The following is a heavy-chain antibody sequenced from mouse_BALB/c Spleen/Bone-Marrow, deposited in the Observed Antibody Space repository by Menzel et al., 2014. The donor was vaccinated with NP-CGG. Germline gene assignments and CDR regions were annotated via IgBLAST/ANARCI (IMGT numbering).Heavy chain of an antibody. V-gene: IGHV5-6-3*01. CDR3: ARNRYDWFAY. CDR1: GFTFSSYD. CDR2: INTNGGTT. Sequence: EVKLMESGGVLVQPGGSLKLSCAASGFTFSSYDMSWVRQTPDKRLELVATINTNGGTTYYPDSVKRRFTISRDNAKSTLYLQMSSLRSADTAIYYCARNRYDWFAYWGQGTLVTVSA. J-gene: IGHJ3*01. D-gene: IGHD2-14*01.